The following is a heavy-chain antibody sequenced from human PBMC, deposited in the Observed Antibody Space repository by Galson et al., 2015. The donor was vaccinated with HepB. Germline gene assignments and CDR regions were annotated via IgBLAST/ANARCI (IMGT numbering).Heavy chain of an antibody. J-gene: IGHJ4*02. V-gene: IGHV3-15*01. Sequence: SLRLSCAASGFTFSNAWMSWVRQAPGKGLEWVGRIKSKTDGGTTDYAAPAKGRFTISRDDSKNTLYLQMNSLRTEDTAVYYCTTDKGPYYYDSSGYFYWGQGTLVTVSS. CDR3: TTDKGPYYYDSSGYFY. CDR2: IKSKTDGGTT. CDR1: GFTFSNAW. D-gene: IGHD3-22*01.